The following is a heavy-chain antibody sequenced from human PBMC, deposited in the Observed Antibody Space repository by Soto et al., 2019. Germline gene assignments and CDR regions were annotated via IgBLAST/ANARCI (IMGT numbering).Heavy chain of an antibody. CDR3: AKALRMIDGAFDI. J-gene: IGHJ3*02. V-gene: IGHV3-23*01. Sequence: GGSLRLSCAASGFTFSHYAMDWVRQAPGKGLEWVSTVTGNGGNTYYADFVRGRFTISRDNSKNTVYLQMNSPRAEDTAVYYCAKALRMIDGAFDIWGQGTLVTVSS. CDR1: GFTFSHYA. CDR2: VTGNGGNT. D-gene: IGHD2-15*01.